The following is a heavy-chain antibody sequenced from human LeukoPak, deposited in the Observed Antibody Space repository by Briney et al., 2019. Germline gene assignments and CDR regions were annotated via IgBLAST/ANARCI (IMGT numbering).Heavy chain of an antibody. V-gene: IGHV4-39*07. J-gene: IGHJ5*02. D-gene: IGHD3-9*01. CDR1: GGSISSSTYY. Sequence: PSETLSLTCTVSGGSISSSTYYWAWIRQPPGKGLEWIGSVYYGGSTYYNPSLRSRVTKSIDTSKNQFSLKLSSVTAADTAVYYCARGGAYYDILTGYYLVGDNWFDPWGQGTLVTVSS. CDR3: ARGGAYYDILTGYYLVGDNWFDP. CDR2: VYYGGST.